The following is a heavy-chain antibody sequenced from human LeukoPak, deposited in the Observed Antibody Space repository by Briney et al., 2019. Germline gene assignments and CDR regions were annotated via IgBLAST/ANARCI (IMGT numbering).Heavy chain of an antibody. CDR1: GFIFGTYE. D-gene: IGHD6-6*01. Sequence: PGGSLRLSCAASGFIFGTYEMNWVRQAPGKGLEWLSYISYNGRSIYYADSVKGRFTISRDNAKNSLYLQMNSLRVEDTAVYYCARGTAARPSNYYYYYYMDVWGKGTTVTVSS. CDR3: ARGTAARPSNYYYYYYMDV. CDR2: ISYNGRSI. J-gene: IGHJ6*03. V-gene: IGHV3-48*03.